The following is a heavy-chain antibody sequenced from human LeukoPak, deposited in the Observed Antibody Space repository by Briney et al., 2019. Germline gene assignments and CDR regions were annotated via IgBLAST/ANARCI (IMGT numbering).Heavy chain of an antibody. CDR2: ISGSGGST. J-gene: IGHJ6*04. Sequence: GGSLRLSCAASGFTFSSYAMSWVRQAPGKGLEWVSAISGSGGSTYYADSVKGRFTISRDNSKNTLYLQMDSLRAEDTAVYYCADCVVPAAMRSYYYYGMDVWGKGTTVTVSS. CDR3: ADCVVPAAMRSYYYYGMDV. CDR1: GFTFSSYA. D-gene: IGHD2-2*01. V-gene: IGHV3-23*01.